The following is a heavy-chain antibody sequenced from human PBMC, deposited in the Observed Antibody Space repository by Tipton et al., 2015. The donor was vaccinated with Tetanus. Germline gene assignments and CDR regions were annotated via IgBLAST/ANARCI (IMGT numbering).Heavy chain of an antibody. Sequence: SLRLSCAASGFTFDDYAMHWVRQAPGMGLEWVSIIGGSGATPYYAESVRGRFTISRDISKSTLFLQMDGLRAEDSALYYCAKAFNAYDWYFDLWGRGTLVTVSS. CDR2: IGGSGATP. CDR3: AKAFNAYDWYFDL. V-gene: IGHV3-23*01. D-gene: IGHD5-12*01. CDR1: GFTFDDYA. J-gene: IGHJ2*01.